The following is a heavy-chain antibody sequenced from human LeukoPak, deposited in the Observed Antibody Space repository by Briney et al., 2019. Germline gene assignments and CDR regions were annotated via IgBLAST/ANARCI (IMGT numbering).Heavy chain of an antibody. Sequence: PGRSLRLSCAASGFTFSSYGMHWVRQAPGKGLEWLAVISYDGSNKYYADSVRGRFTISRDNSKNTLYLQMNSLRAEDTAVYYCAKVTRPTYYYDSSSAFDIWGQGTMVTVSS. CDR1: GFTFSSYG. CDR3: AKVTRPTYYYDSSSAFDI. J-gene: IGHJ3*02. D-gene: IGHD3-22*01. V-gene: IGHV3-30*18. CDR2: ISYDGSNK.